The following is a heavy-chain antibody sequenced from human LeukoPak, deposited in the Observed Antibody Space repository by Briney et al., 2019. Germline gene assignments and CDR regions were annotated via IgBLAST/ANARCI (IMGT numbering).Heavy chain of an antibody. V-gene: IGHV1-18*01. CDR3: ARGRIAAAGTSRNFDT. D-gene: IGHD6-13*01. J-gene: IGHJ4*02. Sequence: GASVKVSCKASGYTFTSYAISWVRQAPGQGLEWMGWISGYNGNTNYAQKVQGRVTMTTDTSTSTAYMELRSLTSDDTGVYYCARGRIAAAGTSRNFDTWGQGTLVSVSS. CDR1: GYTFTSYA. CDR2: ISGYNGNT.